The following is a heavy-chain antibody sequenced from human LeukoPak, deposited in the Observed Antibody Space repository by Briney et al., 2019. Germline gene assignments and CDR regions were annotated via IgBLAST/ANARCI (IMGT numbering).Heavy chain of an antibody. D-gene: IGHD5-24*01. CDR1: GGTFSSYA. CDR2: IIPILGIA. V-gene: IGHV1-69*04. Sequence: ASVKVSCKASGGTFSSYAISWVRQAPGQGLEWMGRIIPILGIANYAQKFQGRVTITADKSTSTAYMELSSLRSEDTAVYYCARVRDGYNLLTWGQGTLVTVSS. CDR3: ARVRDGYNLLT. J-gene: IGHJ5*02.